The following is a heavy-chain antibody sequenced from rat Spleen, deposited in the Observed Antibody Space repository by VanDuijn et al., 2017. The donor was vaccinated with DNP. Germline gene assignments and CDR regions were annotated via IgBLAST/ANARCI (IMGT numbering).Heavy chain of an antibody. J-gene: IGHJ2*01. CDR1: GFTFSNYY. D-gene: IGHD1-4*01. CDR2: ISSDGSDT. Sequence: EVQLVESGGGLVQPGRSLKLSCAASGFTFSNYYMVWVRQAPTKGLEWVATISSDGSDTYYRDSVKGRFTISRDNAKSTLYLQMDSLRSEDLATYYCAGRPPPTRGPFDYWGQGVTVTVSS. V-gene: IGHV5-7*01. CDR3: AGRPPPTRGPFDY.